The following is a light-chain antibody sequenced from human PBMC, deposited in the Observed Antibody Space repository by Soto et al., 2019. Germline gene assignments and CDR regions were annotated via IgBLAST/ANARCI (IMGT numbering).Light chain of an antibody. CDR3: QQRSNWPPIT. V-gene: IGKV3-11*01. CDR2: DAS. J-gene: IGKJ5*01. Sequence: EIVMTQSPATLSVSPGERATLSCRASQSVSSNLAWYQQKPGQAPRLLIYDASNRATGIPARFSGSGSGTDFTLTISSLEPEDFAVYYCQQRSNWPPITFGQRTRLET. CDR1: QSVSSN.